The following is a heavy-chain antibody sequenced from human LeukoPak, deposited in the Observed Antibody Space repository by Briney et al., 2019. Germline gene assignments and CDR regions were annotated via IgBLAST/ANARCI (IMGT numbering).Heavy chain of an antibody. CDR3: ARLSGYFFGMDV. Sequence: PSETLSFTCTVSGGSVTGNSYYWGWIRQPPGKGLEWIASSHYSGSTYYNPSLQSRVSISVDTSKNQFSLKLSSATAADTAVYYCARLSGYFFGMDVWGQGTTVTVSS. CDR2: SHYSGST. V-gene: IGHV4-39*01. D-gene: IGHD6-25*01. J-gene: IGHJ6*02. CDR1: GGSVTGNSYY.